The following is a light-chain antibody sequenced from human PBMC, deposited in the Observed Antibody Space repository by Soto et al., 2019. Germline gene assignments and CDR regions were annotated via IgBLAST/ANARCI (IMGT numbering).Light chain of an antibody. CDR3: QQSYSVPFT. Sequence: DIHMTQSPAPLSASVGDRVTITCRASQNIRTYLNWYQQRPGKAPNLLIYSTSTLQSGVPSRFSGSGSGTEFTLIISSLQPEDYATYFWQQSYSVPFTFGQGTKLEIK. V-gene: IGKV1-39*01. CDR2: STS. J-gene: IGKJ2*01. CDR1: QNIRTY.